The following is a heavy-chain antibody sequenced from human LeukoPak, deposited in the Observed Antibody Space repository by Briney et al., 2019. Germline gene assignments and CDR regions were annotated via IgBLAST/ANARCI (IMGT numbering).Heavy chain of an antibody. CDR3: ARGHRYGDPCIDY. CDR2: INQSGST. Sequence: SETLSLTCAVYGGSFSGYYWSWMRQPPGEALEWIGDINQSGSTTYNPSLKSRVTILVDTSKNQFSLKLSSVTAADTAVYYCARGHRYGDPCIDYWGQRTLVTVSS. J-gene: IGHJ4*02. V-gene: IGHV4-34*01. D-gene: IGHD4-17*01. CDR1: GGSFSGYY.